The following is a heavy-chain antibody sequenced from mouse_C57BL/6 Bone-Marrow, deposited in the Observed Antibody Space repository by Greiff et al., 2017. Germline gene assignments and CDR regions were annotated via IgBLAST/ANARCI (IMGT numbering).Heavy chain of an antibody. J-gene: IGHJ2*01. CDR3: ARQLRLYFDY. CDR2: IDPSDSYT. CDR1: GYTFTSYW. D-gene: IGHD3-2*02. V-gene: IGHV1-59*01. Sequence: VQLQQPGAELVRPGTSVKLSCKASGYTFTSYWMHWVKQRPGQGLEWIGVIDPSDSYTNYNQKFKGKATLTVDTSSSTDYMQLSSLTSEDSAVYYCARQLRLYFDYWGQGTTLTVSS.